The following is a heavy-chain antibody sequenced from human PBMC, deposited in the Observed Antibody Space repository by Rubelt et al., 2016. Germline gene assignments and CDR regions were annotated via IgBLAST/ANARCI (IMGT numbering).Heavy chain of an antibody. Sequence: VESGGGLVQPGRSLRLSCTASGFTFGDYAMSWVRQAPGKGLEWVGFIRSKAYGGTTEYAASVKGRFSISRDDSKSIAYLQMNSLKTEDTAVYYCSRSRVEGGSYLSDYWGQGTLVTVSS. CDR1: GFTFGDYA. V-gene: IGHV3-49*04. D-gene: IGHD1-26*01. CDR3: SRSRVEGGSYLSDY. CDR2: IRSKAYGGTT. J-gene: IGHJ4*02.